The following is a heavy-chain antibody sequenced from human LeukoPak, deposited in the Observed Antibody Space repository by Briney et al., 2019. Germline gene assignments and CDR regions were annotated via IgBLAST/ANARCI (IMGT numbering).Heavy chain of an antibody. J-gene: IGHJ4*02. Sequence: GGSLRLSCAASGFTFSTYALHWVRQAPGKGLEGVSGISPTGDGAYYADSVKGRFSISRDNSRNTLYVHMNSLRAEDTAVYYCAKAGDRNYFDYWGQGALVTVSS. V-gene: IGHV3-23*01. CDR2: ISPTGDGA. CDR1: GFTFSTYA. CDR3: AKAGDRNYFDY. D-gene: IGHD3-22*01.